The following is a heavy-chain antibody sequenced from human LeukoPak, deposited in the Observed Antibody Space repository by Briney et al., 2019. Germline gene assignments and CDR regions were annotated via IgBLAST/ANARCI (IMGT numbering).Heavy chain of an antibody. Sequence: GGSLRLSCAASGLTFNKDWLRWVRQAPGKGLEGVGGIKRKNDGGTTDYAARVKGRFTISRDDSKNTVYLEMNSLKTEDTAVYYCTTDTHCSTIGCRGPNYYYGLDVWGQGTTVTVSS. CDR3: TTDTHCSTIGCRGPNYYYGLDV. V-gene: IGHV3-15*01. J-gene: IGHJ6*02. CDR1: GLTFNKDW. CDR2: IKRKNDGGTT. D-gene: IGHD2-2*01.